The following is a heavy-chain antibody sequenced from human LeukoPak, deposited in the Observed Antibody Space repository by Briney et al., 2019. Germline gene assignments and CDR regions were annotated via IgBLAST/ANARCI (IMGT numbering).Heavy chain of an antibody. Sequence: PGGSLRLSCAASGFTFSSYWMSWVRQAPGKGLEWVSAISGSGGSTYYADSVKGRFTISRDNSKNTLYLQMNSLRAEDTAVYYCARRRGIAAAGTELYWGQGTLVTVSS. CDR1: GFTFSSYW. CDR3: ARRRGIAAAGTELY. J-gene: IGHJ4*02. D-gene: IGHD6-13*01. CDR2: ISGSGGST. V-gene: IGHV3-23*01.